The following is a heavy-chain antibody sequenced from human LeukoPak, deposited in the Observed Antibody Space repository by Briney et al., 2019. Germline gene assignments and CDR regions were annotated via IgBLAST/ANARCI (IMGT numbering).Heavy chain of an antibody. CDR3: ARAQTYGDSRLLLDY. D-gene: IGHD2-21*02. CDR2: INWNGGST. V-gene: IGHV3-20*04. Sequence: PGGSLRLSCAASGFTFDDYGMSWARQAPGKGLEWVSGINWNGGSTGYADSVEGRFTISRDNAKNSQYLQMNSLRVEDTALYYCARAQTYGDSRLLLDYWGQGTLVTVSS. CDR1: GFTFDDYG. J-gene: IGHJ4*02.